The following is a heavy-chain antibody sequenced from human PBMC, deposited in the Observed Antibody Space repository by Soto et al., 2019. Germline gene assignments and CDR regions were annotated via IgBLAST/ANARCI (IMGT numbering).Heavy chain of an antibody. D-gene: IGHD6-19*01. V-gene: IGHV4-61*08. CDR1: GGSVSSGGYY. CDR2: IYSSGST. CDR3: ATERKMAVAGNVVFYFYVMDV. Sequence: SETLSLTCTVSGGSVSSGGYYWSWIRQPPGKGLEWIGYIYSSGSTNYNASLKSRVTISADTSKNQFSLKLTSVTAADTAVYYCATERKMAVAGNVVFYFYVMDVWGQGTTVTVSS. J-gene: IGHJ6*02.